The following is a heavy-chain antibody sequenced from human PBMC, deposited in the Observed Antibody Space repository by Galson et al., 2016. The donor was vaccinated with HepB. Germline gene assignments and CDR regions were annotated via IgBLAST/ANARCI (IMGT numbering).Heavy chain of an antibody. CDR3: ARRGFFWSGVYSNWYFDL. CDR1: GYTFTNYW. Sequence: QSGAEVKKPGESLKISCKGSGYTFTNYWIGWVRQMPGKGLEWMGIIYPGDSDTTYSPSFPGPFTISVDKSIGPAYLQWNSLKASDTALYYCARRGFFWSGVYSNWYFDLWGRGTLVTVSS. J-gene: IGHJ2*01. V-gene: IGHV5-51*01. D-gene: IGHD3-3*01. CDR2: IYPGDSDT.